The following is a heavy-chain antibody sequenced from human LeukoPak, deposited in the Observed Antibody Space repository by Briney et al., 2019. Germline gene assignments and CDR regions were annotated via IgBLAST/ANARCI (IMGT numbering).Heavy chain of an antibody. CDR1: GFTFSSYA. Sequence: SGESLRLSCAASGFTFSSYAMHWVRQAPGKGLEWVAVISYDGSNKYYADSVKGRFTISRDNSKNTLYLQMNSLRAEDTAVYYCARDKVVGAIAGSNFDYWGQGTLVTVSS. V-gene: IGHV3-30-3*01. D-gene: IGHD1-26*01. CDR2: ISYDGSNK. J-gene: IGHJ4*02. CDR3: ARDKVVGAIAGSNFDY.